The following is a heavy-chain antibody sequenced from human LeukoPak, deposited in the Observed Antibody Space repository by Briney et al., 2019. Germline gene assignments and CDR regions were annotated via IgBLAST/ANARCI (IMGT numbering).Heavy chain of an antibody. CDR2: IDAGGSYI. D-gene: IGHD3-9*01. Sequence: PGGSLRLSCVASGFTFSTDNMNWVRQAPGKGVDWVAFIDAGGSYIQYADSVKGRFIISRDNAQNSLFLEVNSLRVEDTAVYYCARDKGLAIRAYDIWGQGTMVTVSS. J-gene: IGHJ3*02. V-gene: IGHV3-21*06. CDR3: ARDKGLAIRAYDI. CDR1: GFTFSTDN.